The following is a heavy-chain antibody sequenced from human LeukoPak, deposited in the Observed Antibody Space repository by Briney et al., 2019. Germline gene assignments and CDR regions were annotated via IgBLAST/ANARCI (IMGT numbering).Heavy chain of an antibody. Sequence: PSQTLSLTCTVSGGSISSGSYYWSWIRQPAGKGLEWIGRIYTSGSTNYNPSLKSRVTISVDTSKNQFSLKLSSVTAADTAVYYCARQPWGITMVRGPAYYYYYMDVWGKGTTVTVSS. CDR1: GGSISSGSYY. J-gene: IGHJ6*03. D-gene: IGHD3-10*01. CDR3: ARQPWGITMVRGPAYYYYYMDV. CDR2: IYTSGST. V-gene: IGHV4-61*02.